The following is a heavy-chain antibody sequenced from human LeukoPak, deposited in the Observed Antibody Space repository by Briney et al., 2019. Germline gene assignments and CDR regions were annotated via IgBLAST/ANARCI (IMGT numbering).Heavy chain of an antibody. Sequence: SETLPLTCAVYGGSFSGYYWSWIRQPPGKGLEWIGEINHSGSTNYNPSLKSRVTISVDTSKNQFSLKLSSVTAADTAVYYCARHETSYYGSGSYRNWFDPWGQGTLVTLST. CDR2: INHSGST. CDR1: GGSFSGYY. CDR3: ARHETSYYGSGSYRNWFDP. J-gene: IGHJ5*02. D-gene: IGHD3-10*01. V-gene: IGHV4-34*01.